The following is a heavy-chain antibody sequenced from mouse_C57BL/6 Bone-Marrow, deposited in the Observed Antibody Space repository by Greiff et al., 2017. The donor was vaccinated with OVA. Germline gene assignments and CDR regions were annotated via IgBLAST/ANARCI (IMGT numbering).Heavy chain of an antibody. D-gene: IGHD3-1*01. Sequence: EVQLQQSGPELVKPGASVKIPCKASGYTFTDYNMDWVKQSHGKSLEWIGDINPNNGGTIYNQKFKGKATLTVDKSSSPASLEISSLTSEDTGVDYCARWGLSPRGFAYWGQGTLVTVSA. V-gene: IGHV1-18*01. CDR1: GYTFTDYN. CDR3: ARWGLSPRGFAY. J-gene: IGHJ3*01. CDR2: INPNNGGT.